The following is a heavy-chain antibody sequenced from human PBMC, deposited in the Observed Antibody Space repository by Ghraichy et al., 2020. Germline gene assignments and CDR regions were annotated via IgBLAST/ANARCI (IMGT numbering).Heavy chain of an antibody. CDR3: ARDPGYCSGGRCFGDAFDI. CDR2: ISSSSSYI. D-gene: IGHD2-15*01. V-gene: IGHV3-21*01. CDR1: GFTFISYD. Sequence: GGSPRLSCVVSGFTFISYDMNWVRQAPGKGLEWVSYISSSSSYIYYADSVEGRFTISRDNDKNLLFLQMDSLRAEDTAVYYCARDPGYCSGGRCFGDAFDIWGQGTMVTVSS. J-gene: IGHJ3*02.